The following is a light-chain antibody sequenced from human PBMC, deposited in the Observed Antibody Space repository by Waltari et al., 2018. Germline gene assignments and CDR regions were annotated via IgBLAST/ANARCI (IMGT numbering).Light chain of an antibody. Sequence: EILMTQSPATLSLSPGETATLSCRASQSISINLAWYQQRPGQPPRLLIFHASTRATGVPARFSGSGSGTEFTLTIRTLQSEDSAVYYCQQYSVWPPITFGQGTRLEIK. CDR3: QQYSVWPPIT. V-gene: IGKV3-15*01. J-gene: IGKJ5*01. CDR1: QSISIN. CDR2: HAS.